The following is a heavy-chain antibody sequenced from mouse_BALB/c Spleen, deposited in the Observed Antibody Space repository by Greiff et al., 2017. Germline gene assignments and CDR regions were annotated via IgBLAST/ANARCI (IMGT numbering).Heavy chain of an antibody. CDR2: IWSGGST. D-gene: IGHD2-4*01. CDR3: ARKRKDYDGYWYFDV. J-gene: IGHJ1*01. V-gene: IGHV2-2*02. CDR1: GFSLTSYG. Sequence: QVQLQQSGPGLVQPSQSLSITCTVSGFSLTSYGVHWVRQSPGKGLEWLGVIWSGGSTDYNAAFISRLSISKDNSKSQVFFKMNSLQANDTAIYYCARKRKDYDGYWYFDVWGAGTTVTVSS.